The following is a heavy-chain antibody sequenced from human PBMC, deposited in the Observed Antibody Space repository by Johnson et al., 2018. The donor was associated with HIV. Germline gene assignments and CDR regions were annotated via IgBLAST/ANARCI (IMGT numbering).Heavy chain of an antibody. CDR2: IYPGGST. CDR3: ARWVMVRGREGFDM. Sequence: VQLVESGGGLVQPGGSLRLACAASGFTVSSNYMSWVRQPPGKGPEWVSVIYPGGSTYYGDSVKGRFTISRDNSKNTLYLQINSLRAEDTAVYYCARWVMVRGREGFDMWGQGTMVTVSS. V-gene: IGHV3-66*01. D-gene: IGHD3-10*01. J-gene: IGHJ3*02. CDR1: GFTVSSNY.